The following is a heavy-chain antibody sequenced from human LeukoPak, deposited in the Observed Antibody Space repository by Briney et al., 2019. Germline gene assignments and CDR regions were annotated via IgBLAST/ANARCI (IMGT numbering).Heavy chain of an antibody. J-gene: IGHJ4*02. CDR2: ISYSGST. CDR1: GGSITSDY. D-gene: IGHD3-22*01. V-gene: IGHV4-59*08. CDR3: ARFYYDSRGYWYYFDY. Sequence: PSETLSLTCTVSGGSITSDYWSWIRQPPGKGLEWIGYISYSGSTSYDPSLKSRVTISGDSSKKQFSLKLSSVTAADTAVYYCARFYYDSRGYWYYFDYWGQGTQVTVSS.